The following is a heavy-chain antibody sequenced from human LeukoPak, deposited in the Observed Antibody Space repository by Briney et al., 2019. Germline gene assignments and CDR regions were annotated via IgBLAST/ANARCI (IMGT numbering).Heavy chain of an antibody. CDR1: GFTFSSYA. Sequence: PGGSLRLSCAASGFTFSSYAMSWVRQAPGKGLEWVSAISGSGGSTYYADSVKGRFTIPRDNSKNTLYLQMNSLRAEDTAVYYCAKKPGSNRAYSNLYFDYWGQGTLVTVSS. J-gene: IGHJ4*02. V-gene: IGHV3-23*01. D-gene: IGHD4-11*01. CDR2: ISGSGGST. CDR3: AKKPGSNRAYSNLYFDY.